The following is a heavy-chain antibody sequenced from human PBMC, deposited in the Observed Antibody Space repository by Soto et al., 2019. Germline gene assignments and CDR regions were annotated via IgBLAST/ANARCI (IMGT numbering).Heavy chain of an antibody. CDR1: GGSISSSSYY. D-gene: IGHD3-10*01. CDR3: ARHARHGSGKAIDY. J-gene: IGHJ4*02. CDR2: IYYSGST. V-gene: IGHV4-39*01. Sequence: PSETLSLTCTVSGGSISSSSYYWGWIRQPPGKGLEWIGSIYYSGSTYYNPSLKSRVTISVDTSKNQFSLKLSSVTAADTAVYYCARHARHGSGKAIDYWGQGTLVTVSS.